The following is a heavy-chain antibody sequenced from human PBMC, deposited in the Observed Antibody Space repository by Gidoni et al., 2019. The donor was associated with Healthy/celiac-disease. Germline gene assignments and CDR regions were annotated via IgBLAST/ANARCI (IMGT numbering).Heavy chain of an antibody. CDR3: ARGLPYSGSYDAFDI. Sequence: VQLLQSGAAVTKPGESVKISCKGSGYSFTIYWIGWVRQMPGKGLEWMGIIYPGDSDTRYSPSFQGQVTISADKSISTAYLQWSSLKASDTAMYYCARGLPYSGSYDAFDIWGQGTMVTVSS. D-gene: IGHD1-26*01. CDR2: IYPGDSDT. J-gene: IGHJ3*02. CDR1: GYSFTIYW. V-gene: IGHV5-51*01.